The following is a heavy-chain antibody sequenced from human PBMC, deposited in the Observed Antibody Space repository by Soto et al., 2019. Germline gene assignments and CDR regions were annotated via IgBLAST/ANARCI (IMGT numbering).Heavy chain of an antibody. V-gene: IGHV4-30-2*06. D-gene: IGHD1-1*01. CDR2: IYHSGST. CDR3: VRESTTSGPNWFDT. Sequence: LSLTCSVSGGSINSGRSSWNWIRQSPGKGLEWIAYIYHSGSTYYNPSLKSRVTISVDRSENQFSLKLTSVTAADTAVYYCVRESTTSGPNWFDTWGPGILVTVS. CDR1: GGSINSGRSS. J-gene: IGHJ5*02.